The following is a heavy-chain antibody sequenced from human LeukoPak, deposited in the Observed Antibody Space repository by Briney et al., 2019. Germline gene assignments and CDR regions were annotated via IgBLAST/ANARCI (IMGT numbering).Heavy chain of an antibody. J-gene: IGHJ2*01. CDR3: AREGRACGGGCYPALWYFDL. D-gene: IGHD2-21*02. Sequence: SETLSLTCAVYGGSFSGYYWTWIRQPPGKGLEWIGEINHSVSTNYNPSLKSRVTISVDTSKNQFSLKLSSVTAADTAVYYCAREGRACGGGCYPALWYFDLWGRGTLVTVSS. CDR2: INHSVST. V-gene: IGHV4-34*01. CDR1: GGSFSGYY.